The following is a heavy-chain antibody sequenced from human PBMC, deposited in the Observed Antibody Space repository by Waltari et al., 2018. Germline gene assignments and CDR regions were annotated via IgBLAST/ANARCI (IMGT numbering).Heavy chain of an antibody. Sequence: EVQLAESGGGLIQPGGSLRLSCVSSGSTFYSYNFNWVRQAPGKRLEWISFISGTGTTTRYADSVKGRFTISRDNSKNTLYLQMNSLRAEDTAVYYCAKDWKVGWGDYWGQGTLVTVSS. J-gene: IGHJ4*02. V-gene: IGHV3-48*01. D-gene: IGHD3-16*01. CDR1: GSTFYSYN. CDR3: AKDWKVGWGDY. CDR2: ISGTGTTT.